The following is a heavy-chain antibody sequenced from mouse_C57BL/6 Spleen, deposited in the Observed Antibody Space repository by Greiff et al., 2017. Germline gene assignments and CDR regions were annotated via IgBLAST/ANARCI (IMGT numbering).Heavy chain of an antibody. CDR3: YYGGDFDY. V-gene: IGHV1-82*01. D-gene: IGHD1-1*02. CDR1: GYAFSSSW. Sequence: VQLQQSGPELVKPGASVKISCKASGYAFSSSWMNWVKQRPGKGLEWIGRIYPGDGDTNYNGKFKGKATLTAEKSSSTAYMPLSSLTSEDSAVYCFYYGGDFDYWGQGTTLTVSS. J-gene: IGHJ2*01. CDR2: IYPGDGDT.